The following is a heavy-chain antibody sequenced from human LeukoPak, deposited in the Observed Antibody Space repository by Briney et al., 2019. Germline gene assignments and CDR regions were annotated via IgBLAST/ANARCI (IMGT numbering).Heavy chain of an antibody. CDR2: IIPIFGTA. CDR1: GGTFSSYA. CDR3: ARGSSKYNRFDP. J-gene: IGHJ5*02. V-gene: IGHV1-69*13. Sequence: SVNVSCKASGGTFSSYAISWVRQAPGQGLEWMGGIIPIFGTANYAQKFQGRVTITADESTSTAYMELSSLRSEDTAVYYCARGSSKYNRFDPWGQGTLVTASS. D-gene: IGHD2-2*01.